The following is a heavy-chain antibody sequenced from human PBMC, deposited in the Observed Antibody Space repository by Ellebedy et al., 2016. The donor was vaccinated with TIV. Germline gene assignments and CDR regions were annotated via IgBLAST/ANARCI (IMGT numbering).Heavy chain of an antibody. CDR2: IRTRGGST. V-gene: IGHV1-46*01. CDR3: ARRADAHTFDY. J-gene: IGHJ4*02. D-gene: IGHD3-16*01. CDR1: GYTFTSYW. Sequence: AASVKVSCKASGYTFTSYWIHWVRQAPGQGLEWMGVIRTRGGSTVYAPNFWGRITVTGDTSTSTVYMELSSLRSEDTAVYYCARRADAHTFDYWGQGTLVTVSS.